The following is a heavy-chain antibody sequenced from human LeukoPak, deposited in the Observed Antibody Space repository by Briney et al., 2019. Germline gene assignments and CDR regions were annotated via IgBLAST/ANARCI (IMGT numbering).Heavy chain of an antibody. CDR2: IYYSGST. J-gene: IGHJ4*02. D-gene: IGHD3-22*01. CDR1: GGSISSSSYY. CDR3: AGAGDTYYYDSSGPCDY. V-gene: IGHV4-39*07. Sequence: SETLSLTCTVSGGSISSSSYYWGWIRQPPGKGLEWIGSIYYSGSTYYNPSLKSRLTISIDTSKNQFSLKLSSVTAADTAVYYCAGAGDTYYYDSSGPCDYWGQGTLVTVSS.